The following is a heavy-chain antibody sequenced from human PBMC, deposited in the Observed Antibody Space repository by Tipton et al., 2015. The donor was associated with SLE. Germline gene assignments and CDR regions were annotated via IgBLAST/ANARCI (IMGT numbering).Heavy chain of an antibody. J-gene: IGHJ3*02. CDR1: AFSITSYW. V-gene: IGHV3-7*04. CDR2: IKEDGSDK. CDR3: ARGTTSGAFDI. D-gene: IGHD4-11*01. Sequence: SLRLSCSASAFSITSYWMTWVRQAPGKGLEWLANIKEDGSDKNYVDSVKGRLTVSRDNAKNALYLQMSSLTAEDTAMYFCARGTTSGAFDIWGQGTLVTVSS.